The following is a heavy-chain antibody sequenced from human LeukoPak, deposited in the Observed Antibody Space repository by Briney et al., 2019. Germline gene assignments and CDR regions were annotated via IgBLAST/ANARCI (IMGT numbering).Heavy chain of an antibody. D-gene: IGHD3-10*01. CDR3: AGGSYYGSGSRPGYIEY. J-gene: IGHJ4*02. V-gene: IGHV3-53*01. CDR2: MDNFGYK. Sequence: GGSLRPSCAASGFSVNNNYMNWVRQATGKGLEWVSLMDNFGYKHYADSVEGRVTISRDSSRNTVYLQLNSLRAEDTAVYYCAGGSYYGSGSRPGYIEYWGQGTLVTVSS. CDR1: GFSVNNNY.